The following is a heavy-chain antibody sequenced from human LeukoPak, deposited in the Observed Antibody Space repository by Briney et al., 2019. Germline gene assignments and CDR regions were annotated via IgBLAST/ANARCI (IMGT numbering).Heavy chain of an antibody. J-gene: IGHJ4*02. D-gene: IGHD5-24*01. CDR2: IIPTTGLA. Sequence: SVNVSCNASGGTFSNLAISWVRQAPGQGLEWMGRIIPTTGLANYAQNFQGRVTITADKSTSTAYMGLSSLRSEETAVYYCARAPPRLDGYILYYWGQGTLVTVSS. CDR1: GGTFSNLA. V-gene: IGHV1-69*04. CDR3: ARAPPRLDGYILYY.